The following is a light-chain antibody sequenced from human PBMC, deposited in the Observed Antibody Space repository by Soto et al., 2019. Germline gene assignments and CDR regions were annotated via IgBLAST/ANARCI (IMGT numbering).Light chain of an antibody. CDR3: AAWYDSLNGLV. CDR1: SSNIGPNA. CDR2: NNN. J-gene: IGLJ1*01. V-gene: IGLV1-44*01. Sequence: QSVLTQPPSASGTPGQKVTISCSGSSSNIGPNAVNWYQQLPGTAPKLLLYNNNQRPSGVSDRFSGSKSGTSASLAISGLQYDDEADYHCAAWYDSLNGLVFGTGTKVTVL.